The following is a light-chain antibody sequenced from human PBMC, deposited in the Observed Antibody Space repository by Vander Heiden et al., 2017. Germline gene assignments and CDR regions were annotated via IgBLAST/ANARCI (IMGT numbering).Light chain of an antibody. J-gene: IGLJ3*02. CDR2: SNN. V-gene: IGLV1-44*01. Sequence: QSVLTQPPSASRTPGQRVTISCSGSSSNIGTNTGIWYQPFPGTPPKLLIFSNNQRPSGVPDRFSGSKSGTSASLAISGLQSGDEADYSCAAWDDSLSGWVFGGGTKLIVL. CDR1: SSNIGTNT. CDR3: AAWDDSLSGWV.